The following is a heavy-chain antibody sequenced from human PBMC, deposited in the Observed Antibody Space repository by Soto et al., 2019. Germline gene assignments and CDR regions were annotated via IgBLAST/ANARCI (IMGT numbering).Heavy chain of an antibody. CDR2: ISGSGGTT. J-gene: IGHJ4*02. V-gene: IGHV3-23*01. CDR1: GFTFSSYA. CDR3: AEVRSTTICDVVSLFDY. D-gene: IGHD3-3*01. Sequence: LRLSCAASGFTFSSYAMSWVRQAPGKGLECVSTISGSGGTTYYADSVKGRFTISRDNSKNTLYLQMNSLRAEDTAVYYCAEVRSTTICDVVSLFDYWGQGTLVTVSS.